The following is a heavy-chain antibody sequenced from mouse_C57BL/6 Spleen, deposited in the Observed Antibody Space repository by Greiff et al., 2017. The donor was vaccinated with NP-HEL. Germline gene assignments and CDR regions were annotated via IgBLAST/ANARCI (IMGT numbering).Heavy chain of an antibody. Sequence: DVKLVESGGGLVQPGGSLKLSCAASGFTFSDYYMYWVRQTPEKRLEWVAYISNGGGSTYYPDTVKGRFTISRGNAKNTLYLQMSRLKSEDTAMYYCARHGDDGYYPSSAMDYWGQGTSVTVSS. V-gene: IGHV5-12*01. CDR2: ISNGGGST. J-gene: IGHJ4*01. CDR1: GFTFSDYY. D-gene: IGHD2-3*01. CDR3: ARHGDDGYYPSSAMDY.